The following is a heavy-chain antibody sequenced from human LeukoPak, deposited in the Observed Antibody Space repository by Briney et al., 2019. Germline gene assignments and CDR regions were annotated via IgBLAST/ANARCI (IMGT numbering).Heavy chain of an antibody. Sequence: GASVKVSCKASGYIFTTYYMRWVRQAPGQGLEWMGVINPSDGSTNYAQRFQGRVTFTSDTSATVVYMDLSSLRSEDTAEYYCARDQGVAGFMDVWGQGTTVAVSS. V-gene: IGHV1-46*01. J-gene: IGHJ6*02. CDR2: INPSDGST. D-gene: IGHD6-19*01. CDR3: ARDQGVAGFMDV. CDR1: GYIFTTYY.